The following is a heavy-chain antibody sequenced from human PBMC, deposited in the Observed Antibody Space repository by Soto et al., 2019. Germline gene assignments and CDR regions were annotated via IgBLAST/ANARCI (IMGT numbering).Heavy chain of an antibody. V-gene: IGHV4-31*03. D-gene: IGHD2-15*01. Sequence: PSETLSLTCTVSGGSISSGGYYWSWIRQHPGKGLEWIGYIYYSGSTYYNPSLKSRVTISVDTSKNQFSLKLSSVTAADTAVYYCARDADCSGGSCYVDYWGQGTLVTVSS. CDR1: GGSISSGGYY. J-gene: IGHJ4*02. CDR3: ARDADCSGGSCYVDY. CDR2: IYYSGST.